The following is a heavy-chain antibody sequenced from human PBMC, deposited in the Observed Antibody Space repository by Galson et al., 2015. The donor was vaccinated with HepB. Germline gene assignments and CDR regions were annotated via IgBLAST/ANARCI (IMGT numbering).Heavy chain of an antibody. CDR2: INPSGGRT. J-gene: IGHJ3*02. D-gene: IGHD2-2*01. CDR1: GYTFSTYC. CDR3: ATIRVGFCITTSCKADDFDI. V-gene: IGHV1-46*01. Sequence: SVKVSCKASGYTFSTYCIHWVRQAPGQGLEWMGIINPSGGRTNYAQKFRDRVTMTRDTSTSTVYMQLSSLRSEDTAVYYCATIRVGFCITTSCKADDFDIWGQGTMVTVSS.